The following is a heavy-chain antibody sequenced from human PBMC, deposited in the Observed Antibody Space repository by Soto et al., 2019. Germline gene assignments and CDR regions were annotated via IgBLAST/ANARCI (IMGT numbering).Heavy chain of an antibody. Sequence: SETLSLTCTVSGDSVSSGGNYWTWIRQPPGKGLEWIGYVYNSGSTNYNPSLKSRVTISEDTSKSQFSLKVNSMTAADTAVYYCARYRREAVAGYTLDNWGQGMLVTVSS. CDR1: GDSVSSGGNY. CDR3: ARYRREAVAGYTLDN. V-gene: IGHV4-61*08. D-gene: IGHD6-13*01. J-gene: IGHJ4*02. CDR2: VYNSGST.